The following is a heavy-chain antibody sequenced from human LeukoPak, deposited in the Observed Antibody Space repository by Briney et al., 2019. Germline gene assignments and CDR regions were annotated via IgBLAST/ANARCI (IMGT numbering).Heavy chain of an antibody. D-gene: IGHD2-2*01. CDR1: GGSISSSSYY. Sequence: PSETLSLTCTVSGGSISSSSYYWGWIRQPPGKGLEWIGSIYYSGSTYYNPSLKSRVTISVDTSKNQFSLKLSSVTAADTAVYYCARGYRSSTSCLRNWFDPWGQGTLVTVSS. CDR3: ARGYRSSTSCLRNWFDP. V-gene: IGHV4-39*07. J-gene: IGHJ5*02. CDR2: IYYSGST.